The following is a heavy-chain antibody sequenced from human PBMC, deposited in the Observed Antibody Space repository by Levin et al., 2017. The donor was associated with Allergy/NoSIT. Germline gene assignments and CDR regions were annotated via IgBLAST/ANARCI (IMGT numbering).Heavy chain of an antibody. CDR2: INSDGSST. CDR3: STGYGSGWYSGGVDY. V-gene: IGHV3-74*01. CDR1: GFPFSSYW. D-gene: IGHD6-19*01. Sequence: GGSLRLSCAASGFPFSSYWMHWVRQAPGKGLVWISRINSDGSSTSYADSVKGRFTTSRDNAKNTLYLQMNSLRAEDTAVYYCSTGYGSGWYSGGVDYWGQGSLVTVSS. J-gene: IGHJ4*02.